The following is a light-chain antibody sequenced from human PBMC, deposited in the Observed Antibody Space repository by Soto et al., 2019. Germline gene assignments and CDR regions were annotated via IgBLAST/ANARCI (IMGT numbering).Light chain of an antibody. CDR2: DAS. Sequence: DIQMTQSPSTLSSSIGDRVTITCRASQSISSWLAWYQQKPGKAPELLIYDASSLETGVPSRFSGSGSGTEFTLTISSLQPDDFSSYYCQQNISYWTFGQGTKVEIK. J-gene: IGKJ1*01. V-gene: IGKV1-5*01. CDR3: QQNISYWT. CDR1: QSISSW.